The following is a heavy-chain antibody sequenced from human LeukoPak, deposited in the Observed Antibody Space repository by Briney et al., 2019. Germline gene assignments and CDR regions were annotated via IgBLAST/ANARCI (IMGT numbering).Heavy chain of an antibody. D-gene: IGHD6-13*01. CDR1: GFTFSSYG. CDR2: ISGSGGST. Sequence: GTLRLSCAASGFTFSSYGMSWVRQAPGKGLEWVSAISGSGGSTYYADSVKGRFTISRDNAKNSLYLQMNSLRAEDTAVYYCAKDTPDTVAAAPDDYYFDYWGQGTLVTVSS. CDR3: AKDTPDTVAAAPDDYYFDY. J-gene: IGHJ4*02. V-gene: IGHV3-23*01.